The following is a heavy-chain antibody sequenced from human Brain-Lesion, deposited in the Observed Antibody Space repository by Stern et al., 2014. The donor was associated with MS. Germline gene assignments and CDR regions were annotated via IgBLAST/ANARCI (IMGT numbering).Heavy chain of an antibody. CDR2: IFNRGST. CDR3: ARGRVVPGFQYYATDV. D-gene: IGHD2-2*01. CDR1: GGSISSGGYY. Sequence: VQLVESGPGLVKPSQTLSLSCTVSGGSISSGGYYWSWIRQPAGKGLEWIGRIFNRGSTSYNPSLKSRVPISIATSKNQFSRRLNSMTAADTAVYYCARGRVVPGFQYYATDVWGQGTTVIVSS. J-gene: IGHJ6*02. V-gene: IGHV4-61*02.